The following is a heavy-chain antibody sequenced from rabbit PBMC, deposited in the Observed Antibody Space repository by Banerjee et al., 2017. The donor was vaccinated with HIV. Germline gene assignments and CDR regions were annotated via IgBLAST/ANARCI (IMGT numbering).Heavy chain of an antibody. Sequence: KASGFTLSSYWICWVRQAPGKGLEWIACINTISGDTVYATWAKGRFTISKASWTTVTLQMTSLTAADTASYFCARDLAGVIGWNFNLWGPGTLVTVS. D-gene: IGHD4-1*01. CDR2: INTISGDT. CDR1: GFTLSSYW. V-gene: IGHV1S45*01. CDR3: ARDLAGVIGWNFNL. J-gene: IGHJ4*01.